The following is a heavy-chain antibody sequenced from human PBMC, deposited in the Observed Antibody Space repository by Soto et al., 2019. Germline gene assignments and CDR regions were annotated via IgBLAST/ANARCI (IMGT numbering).Heavy chain of an antibody. Sequence: SLKISCQCSGYTFSNFWIGWVRQLPGQGLEWMGIIYPGDHETRYSPSFLGKVTISAETSINTAYLQWSSLEASGSAFYFCARSPRSSPYFDFWGQGALVTVSS. J-gene: IGHJ4*02. CDR2: IYPGDHET. V-gene: IGHV5-51*01. CDR1: GYTFSNFW. CDR3: ARSPRSSPYFDF. D-gene: IGHD6-13*01.